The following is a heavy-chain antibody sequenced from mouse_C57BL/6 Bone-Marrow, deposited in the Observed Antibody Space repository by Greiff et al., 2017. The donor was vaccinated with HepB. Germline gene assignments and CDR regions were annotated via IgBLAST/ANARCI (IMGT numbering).Heavy chain of an antibody. CDR1: GFTFSDYG. CDR2: ISSGSSTI. D-gene: IGHD2-14*01. Sequence: DVKLVESGGGLVKPGGSLKLSCAASGFTFSDYGMHWVRQAPEKGLEWVAYISSGSSTIYYADTVKGRFTISRDNAKNTLFLQMTSLRSEDTAMYYCARPVRGAMDYWGQGTSVTVSS. V-gene: IGHV5-17*01. J-gene: IGHJ4*01. CDR3: ARPVRGAMDY.